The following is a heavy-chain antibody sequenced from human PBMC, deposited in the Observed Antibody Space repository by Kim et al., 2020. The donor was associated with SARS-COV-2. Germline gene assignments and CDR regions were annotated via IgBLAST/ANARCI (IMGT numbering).Heavy chain of an antibody. Sequence: SETLSLTCTVSGGSISSSSYYWGWIRQPPGKGLEWIGSIYYSGSTYYNPSLKSRVTISVDTSKNQFSLKLSSVTAADTAVYYCARQGYSSSSDFDYWGQGTLVTVSS. CDR3: ARQGYSSSSDFDY. CDR2: IYYSGST. J-gene: IGHJ4*02. V-gene: IGHV4-39*01. D-gene: IGHD6-13*01. CDR1: GGSISSSSYY.